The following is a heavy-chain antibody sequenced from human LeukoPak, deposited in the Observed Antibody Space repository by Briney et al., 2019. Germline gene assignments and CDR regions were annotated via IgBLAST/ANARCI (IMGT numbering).Heavy chain of an antibody. Sequence: ASVKVSYKASGYTFTSYGISWVRQAPGQGLEWMGWISAYNGNTNYAQKLQGRVTMTTDTSTSTAYMELRSLRSDDTAVYYCARDRGYCTNGVCPLRWFDPWGQGTLVTVSS. CDR1: GYTFTSYG. CDR3: ARDRGYCTNGVCPLRWFDP. CDR2: ISAYNGNT. D-gene: IGHD2-8*01. J-gene: IGHJ5*02. V-gene: IGHV1-18*01.